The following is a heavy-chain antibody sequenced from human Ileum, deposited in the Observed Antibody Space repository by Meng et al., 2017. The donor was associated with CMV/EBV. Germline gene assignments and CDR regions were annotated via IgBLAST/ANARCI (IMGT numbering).Heavy chain of an antibody. Sequence: EVQLVESXGGLGQPGGSLRLSCAASGFTFSNYWMHWVRQAPGKGLMCVSRINPNGRDITYADSVKGRFTISRDNAKNTLYLQMNNLRAEDTAIYYCVRGTSAWYGVDDWGQGTLGTVSS. CDR3: VRGTSAWYGVDD. CDR2: INPNGRDI. V-gene: IGHV3-74*03. D-gene: IGHD6-19*01. J-gene: IGHJ4*02. CDR1: GFTFSNYW.